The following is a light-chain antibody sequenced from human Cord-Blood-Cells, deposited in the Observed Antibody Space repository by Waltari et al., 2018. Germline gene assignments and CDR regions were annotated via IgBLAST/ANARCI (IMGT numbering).Light chain of an antibody. CDR3: CSYAGSSTL. J-gene: IGLJ3*02. CDR1: SSDVGSYKL. CDR2: EGS. V-gene: IGLV2-23*01. Sequence: QSALTQPASVSRSPGQSITIPCTGTSSDVGSYKLVSWYQQHPGKAPKLMIYEGSKRPSGVSNRFSGSKSGNTASLTISGLQAEDEADYYCCSYAGSSTLFGGGTKLTVL.